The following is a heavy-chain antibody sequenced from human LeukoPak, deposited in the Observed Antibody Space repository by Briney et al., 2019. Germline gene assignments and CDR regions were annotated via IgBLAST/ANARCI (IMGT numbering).Heavy chain of an antibody. D-gene: IGHD5-24*01. V-gene: IGHV4-59*01. Sequence: KTSETLSLTCTVSGGSISSYYWSWIRQPPGKGLEWIGYIYYSGSINYNPSLKSRVTISVDTSKNQFSLKLSSVTAADTAVYYCATVEMATITLDYWGQGTLVTVSS. CDR2: IYYSGSI. CDR1: GGSISSYY. J-gene: IGHJ4*02. CDR3: ATVEMATITLDY.